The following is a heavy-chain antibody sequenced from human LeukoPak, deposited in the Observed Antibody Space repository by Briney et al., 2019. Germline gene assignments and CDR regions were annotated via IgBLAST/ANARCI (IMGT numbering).Heavy chain of an antibody. Sequence: PSQTLSLTCVVSGDSISSGAYSWSWIRQPPGKGLEWIGYIFHTGSTFYNPSLKSRVTISVDNSKNQFSLRLSSVTAADTAVYYCATHWLEATKTYSYWFDPWGQGTLVTVSS. D-gene: IGHD1/OR15-1a*01. CDR1: GDSISSGAYS. CDR2: IFHTGST. V-gene: IGHV4-30-2*01. CDR3: ATHWLEATKTYSYWFDP. J-gene: IGHJ5*02.